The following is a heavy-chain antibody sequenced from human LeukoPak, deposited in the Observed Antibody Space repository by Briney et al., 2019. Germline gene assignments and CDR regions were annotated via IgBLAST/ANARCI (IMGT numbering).Heavy chain of an antibody. CDR1: GGSISSGGYY. CDR3: ARAKGNNIVVVPAAPLIAFDI. J-gene: IGHJ3*02. Sequence: SQTLSLTCTVSGGSISSGGYYWSWIRQHPGKGLEWIGEINHSGSTNYNPSLKSRVTISVDTSKNQFSLKLSSVTAADTAVYYCARAKGNNIVVVPAAPLIAFDIWGQGTMVTVSS. CDR2: INHSGST. V-gene: IGHV4-31*03. D-gene: IGHD2-2*01.